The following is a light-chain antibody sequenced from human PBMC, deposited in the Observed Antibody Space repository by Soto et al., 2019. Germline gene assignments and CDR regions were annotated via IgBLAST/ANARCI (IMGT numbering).Light chain of an antibody. CDR3: QQTFSPDVT. CDR2: GAS. V-gene: IGKV1-39*01. J-gene: IGKJ4*01. CDR1: QAILTY. Sequence: DIHLTQSPSSLSAAVGDRVTITCRASQAILTYLNWLQQKAGKAPEVLIYGASGLRSGVPSRFTGSESATHFTLTITSLQREDAGTYFCQQTFSPDVTFGGGTKV.